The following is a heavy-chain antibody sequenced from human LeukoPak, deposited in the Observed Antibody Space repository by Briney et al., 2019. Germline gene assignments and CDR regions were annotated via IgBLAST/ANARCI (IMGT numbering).Heavy chain of an antibody. D-gene: IGHD1-26*01. Sequence: GGSLRRSCAASGFTFSSNWMHWVRQAPGKGLVWVSRINEDGSTTNYADSVKGRSTIFRDNAKNTLYLQMNSLRAEDTAVYYCARDLGGRSGHWGQGTLVTVSS. V-gene: IGHV3-74*01. CDR2: INEDGSTT. J-gene: IGHJ4*02. CDR1: GFTFSSNW. CDR3: ARDLGGRSGH.